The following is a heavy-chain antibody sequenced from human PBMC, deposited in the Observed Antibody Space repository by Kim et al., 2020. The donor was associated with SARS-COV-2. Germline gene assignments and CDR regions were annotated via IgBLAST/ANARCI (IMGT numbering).Heavy chain of an antibody. CDR3: ARDKTAMATLFDY. V-gene: IGHV5-10-1*01. D-gene: IGHD5-18*01. Sequence: YSPSFQGHVTISADKSISTAYLQGSSLEASDTAMYYCARDKTAMATLFDYWGQGTLVTVSS. J-gene: IGHJ4*02.